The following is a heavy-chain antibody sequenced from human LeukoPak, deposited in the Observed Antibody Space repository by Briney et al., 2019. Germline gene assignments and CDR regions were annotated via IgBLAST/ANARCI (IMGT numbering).Heavy chain of an antibody. CDR1: GGSFSGYY. D-gene: IGHD3-10*01. J-gene: IGHJ3*02. Sequence: PSETLSLTCAVYGGSFSGYYWSWIRQPPGKGLEWIGEIYHSGSTNYNPSLKSRVIISVDKSKNQFSLKLRSVTAADTAVYFCARLGGVTNAFDIWGLGTLVTVSS. V-gene: IGHV4-34*01. CDR2: IYHSGST. CDR3: ARLGGVTNAFDI.